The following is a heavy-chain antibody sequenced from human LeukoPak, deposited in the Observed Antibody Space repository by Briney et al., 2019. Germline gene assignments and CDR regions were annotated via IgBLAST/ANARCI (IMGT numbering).Heavy chain of an antibody. CDR3: ARAAMVRGVDYFDY. CDR1: GFTFRSYS. CDR2: ISDSGGST. J-gene: IGHJ4*02. Sequence: TGGSLRLSCAASGFTFRSYSMSWVRQAPGKGLEWVSVISDSGGSTYCADSVKGRFTISRDNSKNTLYLQMNSLRAEDTAVYYCARAAMVRGVDYFDYWGQGTLVTVSS. V-gene: IGHV3-23*01. D-gene: IGHD3-10*01.